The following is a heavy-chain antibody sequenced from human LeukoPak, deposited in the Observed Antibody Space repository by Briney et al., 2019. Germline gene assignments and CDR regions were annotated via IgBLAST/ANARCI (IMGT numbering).Heavy chain of an antibody. V-gene: IGHV3-23*01. CDR2: ISVSEGTT. CDR1: GFIFSDYA. Sequence: GGSLRLSCVASGFIFSDYAVTWVRQAPGKGLVWVSSISVSEGTTHYADSVKGRFTISRDNAKNSLYLQMNSLRAEDTAVYYCAREGYDFWSGYSFYFDYWGQGTLVTVSS. J-gene: IGHJ4*02. D-gene: IGHD3-3*01. CDR3: AREGYDFWSGYSFYFDY.